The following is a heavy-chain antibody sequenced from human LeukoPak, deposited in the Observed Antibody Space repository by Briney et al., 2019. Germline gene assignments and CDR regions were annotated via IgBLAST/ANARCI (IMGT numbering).Heavy chain of an antibody. CDR2: IGAYNGNT. Sequence: ASVKVSCKASGYTFTSYGISWVRQAPGQGLEWMGWIGAYNGNTNYAQKLQGRVTMTTDTSTSTAYMELRSLRSDDMAVYYCARGRFEYSSSAGSVSGYWGQGTLVTVSS. J-gene: IGHJ4*02. D-gene: IGHD6-6*01. CDR3: ARGRFEYSSSAGSVSGY. V-gene: IGHV1-18*03. CDR1: GYTFTSYG.